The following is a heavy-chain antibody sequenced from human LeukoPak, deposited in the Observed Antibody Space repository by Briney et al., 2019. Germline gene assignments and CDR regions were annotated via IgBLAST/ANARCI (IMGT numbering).Heavy chain of an antibody. CDR2: LSGTGRST. D-gene: IGHD6-13*01. CDR1: GFSFSSYA. Sequence: EGSLRLSCAASGFSFSSYAMSWVRQAPGKGLEWVSALSGTGRSTYYADSVRGRFTISRDNSKNTLFLQVNSLRAEDTAVYYCAKGGDSSSWLFDFWGQGTLVTVSS. CDR3: AKGGDSSSWLFDF. J-gene: IGHJ4*02. V-gene: IGHV3-23*01.